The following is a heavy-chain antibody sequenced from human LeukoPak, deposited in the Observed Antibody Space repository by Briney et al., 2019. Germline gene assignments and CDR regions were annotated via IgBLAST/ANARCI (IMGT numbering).Heavy chain of an antibody. CDR2: ISGIRNLT. CDR3: AREKGSGSGWFGY. CDR1: GLSFSIYS. V-gene: IGHV3-48*02. D-gene: IGHD6-19*01. J-gene: IGHJ5*01. Sequence: SGGSLRLSCVASGLSFSIYSMNCVRQAPGKGLEWVSYISGIRNLTYYADSVKGRFTISGDNAKNSLYLQMDSLRDEDTAVYYCAREKGSGSGWFGYWGQGLLVTVSS.